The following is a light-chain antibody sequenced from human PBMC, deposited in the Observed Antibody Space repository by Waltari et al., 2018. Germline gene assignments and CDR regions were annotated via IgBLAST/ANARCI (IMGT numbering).Light chain of an antibody. V-gene: IGLV2-23*01. CDR1: SNDLGPYNL. Sequence: QSALTQPASVSGSPGQPITISCTGSSNDLGPYNLVSCYQQHPGKAPKLMIYEGTERPSGVSNRFSGSKSGNTASLTISGLQAEDEADYYCCSYAGSTTFLYVFGTGTKVTVL. J-gene: IGLJ1*01. CDR2: EGT. CDR3: CSYAGSTTFLYV.